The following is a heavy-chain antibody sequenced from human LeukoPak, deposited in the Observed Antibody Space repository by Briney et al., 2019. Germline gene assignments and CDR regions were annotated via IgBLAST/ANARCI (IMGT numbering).Heavy chain of an antibody. V-gene: IGHV3-23*01. CDR2: IGGSGATT. CDR1: RFTYVSYA. D-gene: IGHD3/OR15-3a*01. CDR3: AFIPVGGLVISNSDY. Sequence: PGGSLRPSCEASRFTYVSYAMTWVRQAPGKGLEWVSSIGGSGATTYYADSVKGRFTVSADNSKNTLYLQMNSLRAEDTAVYYCAFIPVGGLVISNSDYWGQGTRVTVSS. J-gene: IGHJ4*02.